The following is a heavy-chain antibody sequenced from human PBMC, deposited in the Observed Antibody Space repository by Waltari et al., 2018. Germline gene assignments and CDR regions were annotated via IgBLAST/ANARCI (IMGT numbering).Heavy chain of an antibody. V-gene: IGHV4-39*07. CDR1: GRSVSSGPYF. CDR2: MFYSGTT. D-gene: IGHD1-26*01. J-gene: IGHJ5*02. Sequence: QLQLQESGPRLVKPAETLSLPCTVSGRSVSSGPYFWAWIRQPPGKGLEWLGSMFYSGTTYHNSSLKSRVTISVDTSKNQVSLQLKSVTAADTAVYFCARDRSGTINSFDPWGRGTLVAVSS. CDR3: ARDRSGTINSFDP.